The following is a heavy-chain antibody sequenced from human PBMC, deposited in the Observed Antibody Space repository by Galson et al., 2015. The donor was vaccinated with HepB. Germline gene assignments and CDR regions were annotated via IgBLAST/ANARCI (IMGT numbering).Heavy chain of an antibody. J-gene: IGHJ4*02. Sequence: SLRLSCAASGFTVSTYAMHWVRQAPGKGLEWVAVISYDGSNKYYADSVKGRIIISRDNSKNTLYLQMNSLRTEDTAVYYCAREGPHDSGSYYFDYWGQGTLVTVSS. CDR3: AREGPHDSGSYYFDY. CDR1: GFTVSTYA. D-gene: IGHD3-10*01. CDR2: ISYDGSNK. V-gene: IGHV3-30*04.